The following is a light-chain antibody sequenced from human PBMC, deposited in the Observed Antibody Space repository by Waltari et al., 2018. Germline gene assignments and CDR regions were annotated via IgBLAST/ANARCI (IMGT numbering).Light chain of an antibody. V-gene: IGLV2-14*03. CDR3: VSYTLNTNFYV. J-gene: IGLJ1*01. CDR1: SRELEGYNY. Sequence: QSALTQPASGSGPPGRSITITSHAISRELEGYNYVSWYRQFSGKASKLIIYDGNSLPSGISKRFSGSKSGNTASLVISGLQAEDEADYYCVSYTLNTNFYVFGTGTKVTVL. CDR2: DGN.